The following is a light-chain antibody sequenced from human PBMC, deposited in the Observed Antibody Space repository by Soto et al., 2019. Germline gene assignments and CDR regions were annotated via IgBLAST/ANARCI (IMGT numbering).Light chain of an antibody. CDR2: AAS. CDR1: QTLSINS. V-gene: IGKV3-20*01. J-gene: IGKJ3*01. Sequence: EIVLTQSPDTLSLLPGERATLFCRASQTLSINSLAWYQQKPGQAPRLLIYAASTRHTGIPDRFNGSGSGTDFALTINRLEPEDFAVYFCQQYDGAPLTFGPGTKVDVK. CDR3: QQYDGAPLT.